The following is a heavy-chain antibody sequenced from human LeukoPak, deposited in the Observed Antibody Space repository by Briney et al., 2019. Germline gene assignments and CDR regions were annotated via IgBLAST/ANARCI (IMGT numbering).Heavy chain of an antibody. CDR1: GGSISSSSDY. J-gene: IGHJ3*02. CDR2: IYYSGST. V-gene: IGHV4-39*01. Sequence: SETLSLTCTVSGGSISSSSDYWGWIRQPPGKGLEWIGSIYYSGSTYYNPSLKSRVTISVDTSKNQFSLKLNSVTPEDTAVYYCARGYSEICPGGFDIWGQGTMVTVSS. CDR3: ARGYSEICPGGFDI. D-gene: IGHD5-12*01.